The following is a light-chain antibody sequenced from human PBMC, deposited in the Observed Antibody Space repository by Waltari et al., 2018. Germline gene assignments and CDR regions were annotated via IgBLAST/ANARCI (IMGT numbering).Light chain of an antibody. CDR3: QQYNKWPPWT. CDR1: QSVSSN. J-gene: IGKJ1*01. CDR2: GAS. V-gene: IGKV3-15*01. Sequence: EIVMTQSPATLSVSPGERATLSCRASQSVSSNLAWYQQKPGQAPRLLIYGASTRATGIPARFSGSVSGTEFTLTISSLQSEDFAVYYCQQYNKWPPWTFGQGTKVEIK.